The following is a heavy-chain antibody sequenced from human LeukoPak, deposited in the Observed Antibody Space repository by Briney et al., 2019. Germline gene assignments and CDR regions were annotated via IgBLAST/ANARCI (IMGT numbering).Heavy chain of an antibody. Sequence: GGSLRLSCAASEFTFTTYGMHWVRQAPDKGLEWVAFIYYDGSNIYYADYVKGRFTISRDISKNTLYLQMDSLRAEDTAIYYCARDWKTNSFDYWGQGTLVTVSS. V-gene: IGHV3-33*01. CDR2: IYYDGSNI. CDR3: ARDWKTNSFDY. J-gene: IGHJ4*02. D-gene: IGHD1-1*01. CDR1: EFTFTTYG.